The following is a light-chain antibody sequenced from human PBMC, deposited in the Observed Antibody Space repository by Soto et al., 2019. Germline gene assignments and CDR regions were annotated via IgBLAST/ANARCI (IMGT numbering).Light chain of an antibody. CDR3: EQSYATPYT. V-gene: IGKV1-39*01. J-gene: IGKJ2*01. Sequence: DIQMTQSPSSQSEVVGDRVTITCRASQNIGKYLNWYQQKPGKAPNLLIYAASSLQSGVPPRFSGSGSGTDFTLTISSLQPEDFATYYCEQSYATPYTFGQGTNLEIK. CDR2: AAS. CDR1: QNIGKY.